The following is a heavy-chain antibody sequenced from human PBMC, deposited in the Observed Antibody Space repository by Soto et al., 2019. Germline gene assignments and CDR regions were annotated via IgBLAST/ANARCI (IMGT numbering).Heavy chain of an antibody. CDR3: ARLHCHSPNCVPLEL. CDR2: IYYSGTS. V-gene: IGHV4-39*01. CDR1: GGSISDDTYY. D-gene: IGHD2-2*01. J-gene: IGHJ5*02. Sequence: QLQLQESGPGLVKPSETLSLTCTVSGGSISDDTYYWGWIRQPPGKGLEWIGSIYYSGTSSYNPSLKSRVTMSVDTSKKQLSLRLSSVTAADTAVYYCARLHCHSPNCVPLELWGQGTLVIVSS.